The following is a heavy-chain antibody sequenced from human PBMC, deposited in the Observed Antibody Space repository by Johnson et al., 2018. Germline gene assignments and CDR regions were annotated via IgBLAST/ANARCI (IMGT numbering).Heavy chain of an antibody. CDR1: GYTFNTYW. J-gene: IGHJ3*02. CDR2: IYPGDSHI. Sequence: VQLVQSGAEVKKPGESLKISCKGSGYTFNTYWIAWVRQMPGKGLEWVGIIYPGDSHIRYSPSFQGQVTISVDKSIPTAYLQWSSLKASDTAMYYCARPPGFSLLGVFFDIWGQGTMVTVAS. D-gene: IGHD2-8*01. V-gene: IGHV5-51*03. CDR3: ARPPGFSLLGVFFDI.